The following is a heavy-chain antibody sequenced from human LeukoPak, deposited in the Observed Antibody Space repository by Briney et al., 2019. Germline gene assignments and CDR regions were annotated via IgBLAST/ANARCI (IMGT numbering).Heavy chain of an antibody. Sequence: GGSLRLSCTASGFTFNNYNMNWVRQAPGKGLEWVSYITSTSSTIYYADSVKGRFTISRDNARNSLYLQMNSLRAEDTAVYYCARAAHYYDSGGFLPEAFDVWGQGTMVTVSS. CDR3: ARAAHYYDSGGFLPEAFDV. CDR1: GFTFNNYN. J-gene: IGHJ3*01. D-gene: IGHD3-22*01. V-gene: IGHV3-48*04. CDR2: ITSTSSTI.